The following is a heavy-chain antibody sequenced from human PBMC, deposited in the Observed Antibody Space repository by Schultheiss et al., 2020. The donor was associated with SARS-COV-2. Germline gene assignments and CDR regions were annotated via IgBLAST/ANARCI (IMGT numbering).Heavy chain of an antibody. Sequence: SETLSLTCTVSGGSISSYYWSWIRQPPGKGLEWIGYIYYSGSTNYNPSLKSRVTISVDTSKNQFSLKLSSVTAADTAVYYCAWWGDNAFDIWGQGTMVTVSS. V-gene: IGHV4-59*08. D-gene: IGHD2-15*01. CDR2: IYYSGST. CDR1: GGSISSYY. J-gene: IGHJ3*02. CDR3: AWWGDNAFDI.